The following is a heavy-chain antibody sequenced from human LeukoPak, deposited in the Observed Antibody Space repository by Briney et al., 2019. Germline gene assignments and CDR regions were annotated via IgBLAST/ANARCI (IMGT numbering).Heavy chain of an antibody. V-gene: IGHV5-51*01. CDR2: IYPGDSDT. CDR1: GYRFTSYW. CDR3: ARGLRRGWFDP. D-gene: IGHD5-18*01. J-gene: IGHJ5*02. Sequence: GASLKISGKGSGYRFTSYWIGGGRPMPGKGLEWMGIIYPGDSDTRSRPSFQGQATISADKSISTAYLQWSSLKASDTAMYYCARGLRRGWFDPWGQGTLVTVSS.